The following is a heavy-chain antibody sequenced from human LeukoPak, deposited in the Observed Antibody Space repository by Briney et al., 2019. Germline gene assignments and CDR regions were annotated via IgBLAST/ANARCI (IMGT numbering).Heavy chain of an antibody. V-gene: IGHV3-9*01. CDR1: GFTFDDYA. D-gene: IGHD2-2*01. CDR2: ISWNSGRI. CDR3: AKDLSSTSWYYFDS. J-gene: IGHJ4*02. Sequence: GGSLRLSCAASGFTFDDYAMHWVRQAPGKGLEWVSGISWNSGRIVYADSVKGRFTVSRDNAKNSLYLQINSLRPEDTALYYCAKDLSSTSWYYFDSWGQGTLVTVSS.